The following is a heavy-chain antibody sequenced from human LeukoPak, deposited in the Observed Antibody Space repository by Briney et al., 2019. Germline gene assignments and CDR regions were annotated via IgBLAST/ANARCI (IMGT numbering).Heavy chain of an antibody. D-gene: IGHD2-2*02. CDR1: GYTFTGYY. Sequence: ASVKVSCKASGYTFTGYYMHWVRQAPGQGLEWMGWINPNSGGTNYAQKFQGRVTMTRDTSISTAYMELSRLRSDDTAVYYCARDSDSCSSTSCYTRWFDPWGQGTLVTVSS. J-gene: IGHJ5*02. V-gene: IGHV1-2*02. CDR2: INPNSGGT. CDR3: ARDSDSCSSTSCYTRWFDP.